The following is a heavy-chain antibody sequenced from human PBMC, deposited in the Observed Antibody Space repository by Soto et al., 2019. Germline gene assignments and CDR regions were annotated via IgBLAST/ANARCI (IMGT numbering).Heavy chain of an antibody. CDR2: ISGSGGRT. J-gene: IGHJ4*02. D-gene: IGHD3-3*01. Sequence: GGSLRLSCAASGFTFSSYAMSWVRQAPGKGLEWVSAISGSGGRTYYADFVEGRFTISRDNAKNTLYLQMNSLRDEDTAVYYCARDSDFWSGYYTGHPSFDYWGQGTLVTVS. V-gene: IGHV3-23*01. CDR1: GFTFSSYA. CDR3: ARDSDFWSGYYTGHPSFDY.